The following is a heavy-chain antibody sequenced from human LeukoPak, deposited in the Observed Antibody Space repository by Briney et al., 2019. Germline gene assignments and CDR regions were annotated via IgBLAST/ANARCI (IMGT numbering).Heavy chain of an antibody. CDR3: AKCGSGYDYYFDY. V-gene: IGHV3-30*02. D-gene: IGHD5-12*01. Sequence: GGSLRLSCAASGFTFSSYGMHWVRQAPGKGLEWVAFIRYDGSNKYYADSVKGRFTISRDNSKNTLYLQMNSLRAEDTAVYYCAKCGSGYDYYFDYWGQGTLVTVSS. CDR2: IRYDGSNK. CDR1: GFTFSSYG. J-gene: IGHJ4*02.